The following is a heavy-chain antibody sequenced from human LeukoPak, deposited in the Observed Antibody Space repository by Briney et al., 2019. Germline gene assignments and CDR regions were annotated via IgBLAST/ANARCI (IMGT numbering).Heavy chain of an antibody. V-gene: IGHV1-18*01. CDR3: ARWHYDFWSGYYTGFDY. J-gene: IGHJ4*02. CDR2: ISAYNGNT. Sequence: GASVKVSCKASGYTFTSYGISWVRQAPGQGLERMGWISAYNGNTNYAQKLQGRVTMTTDTSTSTAYMELRSLRSGDTAVYYCARWHYDFWSGYYTGFDYWGQGTLVTVSS. CDR1: GYTFTSYG. D-gene: IGHD3-3*01.